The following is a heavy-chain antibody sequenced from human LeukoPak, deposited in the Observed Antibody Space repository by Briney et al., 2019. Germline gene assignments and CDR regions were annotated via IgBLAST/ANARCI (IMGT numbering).Heavy chain of an antibody. D-gene: IGHD3-10*01. CDR1: GYTFTSYG. J-gene: IGHJ3*02. CDR2: ISAYNGNT. CDR3: AREGYGSGVDAFDI. V-gene: IGHV1-18*01. Sequence: ASVKVSCKASGYTFTSYGISWVRQAPGQGLEWMGWISAYNGNTNYAQKFQGRVTMTTDTSTSTAYMELRSLRSDDTAVYYCAREGYGSGVDAFDIWGQGTMVTVSS.